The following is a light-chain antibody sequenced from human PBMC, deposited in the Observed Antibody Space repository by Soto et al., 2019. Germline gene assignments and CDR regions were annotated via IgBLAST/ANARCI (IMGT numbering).Light chain of an antibody. J-gene: IGLJ1*01. CDR3: GAWETSLSVYV. CDR1: SSNIAANS. CDR2: DTA. V-gene: IGLV1-51*01. Sequence: QSVLTQPPSVSAAPGQEVTISCSGSSSNIAANSVSWYQHLPGTAPKLLIYDTARRPSGIPARFSGSKSGTSATLGITGLQTGDEADYYCGAWETSLSVYVFGSGTKVTVL.